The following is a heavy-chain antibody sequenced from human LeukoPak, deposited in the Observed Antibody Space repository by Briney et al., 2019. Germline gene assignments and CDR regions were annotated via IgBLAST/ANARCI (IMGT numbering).Heavy chain of an antibody. V-gene: IGHV3-48*01. CDR1: GFTFSSCS. J-gene: IGHJ4*02. D-gene: IGHD3-10*01. CDR2: ISSSNTTI. CDR3: ARAVHGSGSSY. Sequence: PGGSLRLPCAASGFTFSSCSMNWVRQAPGKGLEWVSYISSSNTTIYYADSVKGRFTISRNNSKNTLYLQMNSLRAEGTAVYYCARAVHGSGSSYWGQGTLVTVSS.